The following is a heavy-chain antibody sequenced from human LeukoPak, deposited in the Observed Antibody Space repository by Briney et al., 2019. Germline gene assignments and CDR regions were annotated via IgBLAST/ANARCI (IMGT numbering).Heavy chain of an antibody. CDR3: ARGGEGQYYDFWSGRLPLDY. V-gene: IGHV6-1*01. CDR1: GDSVSSNSAA. D-gene: IGHD3-3*01. CDR2: TYYRSKWYN. Sequence: SQTLSLTCAISGDSVSSNSAAWNWLRQSPSRGLEWLGRTYYRSKWYNDYAVSVKSRITINPDTSKNQFSLQLNSVTPEDTAVYYCARGGEGQYYDFWSGRLPLDYWGRGTLVTVSS. J-gene: IGHJ4*02.